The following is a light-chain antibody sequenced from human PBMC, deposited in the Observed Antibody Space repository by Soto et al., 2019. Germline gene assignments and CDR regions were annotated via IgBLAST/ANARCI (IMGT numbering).Light chain of an antibody. CDR3: RHYNSYSDA. J-gene: IGKJ1*01. Sequence: DIQMTHSPSTLSGSVGDRVTITCRASQTISSWLAWYQQKPGKAPKLLIYKASTLKSGVPSRFSGSGSGTEFTLTISSLQPDDFATYYCRHYNSYSDAFGQGTKVDI. V-gene: IGKV1-5*03. CDR1: QTISSW. CDR2: KAS.